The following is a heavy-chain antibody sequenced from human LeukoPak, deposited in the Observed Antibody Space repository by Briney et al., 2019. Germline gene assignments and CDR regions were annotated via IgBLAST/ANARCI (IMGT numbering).Heavy chain of an antibody. CDR2: ITPIFGTA. J-gene: IGHJ6*03. CDR3: ARVRLELRSYDYCYYMDV. V-gene: IGHV1-69*05. CDR1: GGTFSSYA. Sequence: GASVKVSCKASGGTFSSYAISWVRQAPGQGLEWMGGITPIFGTANYAQKFQGSVTITTDESTSTAYMELSSLRSEDTAVYYCARVRLELRSYDYCYYMDVWGKGTTVTVSS. D-gene: IGHD1-7*01.